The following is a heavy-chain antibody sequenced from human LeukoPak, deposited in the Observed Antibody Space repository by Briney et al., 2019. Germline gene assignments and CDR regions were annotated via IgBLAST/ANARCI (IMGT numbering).Heavy chain of an antibody. CDR2: IRSKANSYAT. CDR3: AREPVLPDSSGYYFYYYYGMDV. J-gene: IGHJ6*02. D-gene: IGHD3-22*01. V-gene: IGHV3-73*01. CDR1: GFTFSGSA. Sequence: GGSLKLSCAASGFTFSGSAMHWVRQASGKGLEWVGRIRSKANSYATAYAASVKGRFTISRDDSKNTAYLQMNSLRAEDTAVYYCAREPVLPDSSGYYFYYYYGMDVWGQGTTVTVSS.